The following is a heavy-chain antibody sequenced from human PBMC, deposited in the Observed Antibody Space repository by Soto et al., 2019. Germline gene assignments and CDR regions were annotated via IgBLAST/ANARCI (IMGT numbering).Heavy chain of an antibody. D-gene: IGHD2-8*01. CDR1: GYTFTGYY. CDR3: ARYCTNGVCYRDAFDI. CDR2: INPKRGGK. Sequence: GASVKVSCKASGYTFTGYYMHWVRQAPGQGLEWKGRINPKRGGKKYAQKFQGRVSMTRYTFISTAYMELSRLRSDDMAVYYCARYCTNGVCYRDAFDIWGQGTMVTVSS. V-gene: IGHV1-2*02. J-gene: IGHJ3*02.